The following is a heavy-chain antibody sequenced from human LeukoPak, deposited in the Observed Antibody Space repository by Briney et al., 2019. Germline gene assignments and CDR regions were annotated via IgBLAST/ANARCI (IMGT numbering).Heavy chain of an antibody. J-gene: IGHJ4*02. D-gene: IGHD2-15*01. V-gene: IGHV4-39*01. CDR1: GGSISSSSYY. CDR2: IYYSGST. Sequence: SETLSLTCTVSGGSISSSSYYWGCIRQPPGKGLEWIGSIYYSGSTYYNPSLKSRVTISVDTSKNQFSLKLSSVTAADTAVYYCARQSYCSGGSCYSPKIDYWGQGTLVTVSS. CDR3: ARQSYCSGGSCYSPKIDY.